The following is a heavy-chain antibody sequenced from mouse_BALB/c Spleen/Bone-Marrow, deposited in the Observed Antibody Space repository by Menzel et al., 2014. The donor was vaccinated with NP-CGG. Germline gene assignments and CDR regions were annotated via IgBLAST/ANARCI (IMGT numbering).Heavy chain of an antibody. V-gene: IGHV2-9*02. J-gene: IGHJ4*01. D-gene: IGHD2-2*01. Sequence: VQLQQSGPGLVAPSQSLSITCTVSGFSLTSYGVHWVRQPPGKGLEWLGVIWAGGSTNYNSALMSRLSISKDNSKSXVFLKMNSLQTDDTAMYYCARDRGFGYDRTMDSWGQGTSVTVSS. CDR3: ARDRGFGYDRTMDS. CDR2: IWAGGST. CDR1: GFSLTSYG.